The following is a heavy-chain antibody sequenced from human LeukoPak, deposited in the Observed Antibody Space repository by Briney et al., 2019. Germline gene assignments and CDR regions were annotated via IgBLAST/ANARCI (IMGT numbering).Heavy chain of an antibody. D-gene: IGHD6-13*01. CDR3: ARDLSYSSSWYDDAFDI. J-gene: IGHJ3*02. V-gene: IGHV1-2*02. CDR1: GYTFTGYY. Sequence: ASVKVSCKASGYTFTGYYMHWVRQAPGQGLEWMGWINPNSGGTNYAQKFQGRVTMTRDTSISTAYMELSRLRPDDTAVYYSARDLSYSSSWYDDAFDIWGQGTMVTVSS. CDR2: INPNSGGT.